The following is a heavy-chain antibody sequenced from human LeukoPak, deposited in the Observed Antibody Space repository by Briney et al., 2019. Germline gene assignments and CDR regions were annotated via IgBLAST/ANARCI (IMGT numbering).Heavy chain of an antibody. D-gene: IGHD3-10*01. V-gene: IGHV1-8*02. J-gene: IGHJ6*02. CDR2: INPNSGNT. CDR3: ARGPEWFGEDYYYGMDV. Sequence: ASVKVSCKASGYTFSNYAIHWVRQAPGQRLEWMTWINPNSGNTGYAQKFQGRVTLTRNTSISTAYMELSSLRSEDTAVYYCARGPEWFGEDYYYGMDVWGQGTTVTVSS. CDR1: GYTFSNYA.